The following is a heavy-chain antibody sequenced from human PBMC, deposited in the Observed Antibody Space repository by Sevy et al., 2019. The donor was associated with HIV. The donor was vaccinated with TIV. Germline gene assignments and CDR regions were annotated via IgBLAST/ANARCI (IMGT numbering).Heavy chain of an antibody. V-gene: IGHV6-1*01. D-gene: IGHD1-7*01. J-gene: IGHJ6*02. CDR1: GDSVSNNNAA. CDR2: TYYRSKWCN. CDR3: AREDWNYGGDYYYGMDV. Sequence: SQTLSLTCAISGDSVSNNNAAWNWIRQSPSRGLEWLGRTYYRSKWCNDYAVSVKSPITINPDTSTNQFSLQLNSVTPDDTAVYYCAREDWNYGGDYYYGMDVWGHGTTVTVSS.